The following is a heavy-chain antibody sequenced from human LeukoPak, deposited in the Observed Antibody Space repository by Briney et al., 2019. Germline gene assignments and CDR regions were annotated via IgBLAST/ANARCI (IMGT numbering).Heavy chain of an antibody. CDR2: IYYSGST. CDR3: AKTKSLYDSSGYYPYYGMDV. Sequence: GSLRLSCAASGFTFSSYAMSWIRQPPGKGLEWIGYIYYSGSTNYNPSLKSRVTISVDTSKNQFSLKLSSVTAADTAVYYCAKTKSLYDSSGYYPYYGMDVWGQGTTVTVSS. V-gene: IGHV4-59*08. D-gene: IGHD3-22*01. CDR1: GFTFSSYA. J-gene: IGHJ6*02.